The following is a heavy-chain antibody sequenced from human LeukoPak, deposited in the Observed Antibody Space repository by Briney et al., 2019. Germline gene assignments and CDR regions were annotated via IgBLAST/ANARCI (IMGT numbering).Heavy chain of an antibody. CDR2: IYYSGST. CDR3: ARATVSMAYFQH. D-gene: IGHD4-17*01. CDR1: GGSISSGGYY. Sequence: SETLSLTCTVSGGSISSGGYYWSWIRQHPGKGLEWIGYIYYSGSTYYSPSLKSRVTISVDTSKNQFSLKLSSVTAADTAVYYCARATVSMAYFQHWGQGTLVTVSS. J-gene: IGHJ1*01. V-gene: IGHV4-31*03.